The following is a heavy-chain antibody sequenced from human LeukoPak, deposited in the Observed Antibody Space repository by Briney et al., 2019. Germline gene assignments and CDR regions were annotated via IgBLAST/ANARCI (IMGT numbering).Heavy chain of an antibody. V-gene: IGHV1-18*01. CDR2: IGAYNNNT. D-gene: IGHD1-1*01. CDR1: GYTFTNYG. Sequence: ASVKVSCKTSGYTFTNYGISWARQAPGHGLEWMGWIGAYNNNTSFAQKFQDRVSMTTDTSTGTAYVELRSLRSDDTAIYYCARVQYNWSDKHQWFDPWGQGTLVTVSS. CDR3: ARVQYNWSDKHQWFDP. J-gene: IGHJ5*02.